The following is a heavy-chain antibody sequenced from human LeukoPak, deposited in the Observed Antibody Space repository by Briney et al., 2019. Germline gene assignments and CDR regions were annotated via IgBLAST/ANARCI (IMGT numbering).Heavy chain of an antibody. CDR1: GFSFSSYT. V-gene: IGHV3-21*01. CDR2: ISGSSSYI. J-gene: IGHJ4*02. CDR3: ARDRSAEYYFDY. Sequence: PGGSLGLSCAASGFSFSSYTMNWVRQAPGKGLEWVSSISGSSSYIYYADSVKGRFTISRDNAKNSLFLQMNSLRAEDTAVYYCARDRSAEYYFDYWGQGTLVTVSA. D-gene: IGHD3-3*01.